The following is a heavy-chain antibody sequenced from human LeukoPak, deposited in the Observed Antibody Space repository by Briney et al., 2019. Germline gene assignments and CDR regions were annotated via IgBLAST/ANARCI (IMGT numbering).Heavy chain of an antibody. CDR2: INHSGST. J-gene: IGHJ4*02. D-gene: IGHD1-26*01. CDR1: GGSISSSSYY. CDR3: ARDSGSYPPDY. Sequence: SETLSLTCTVSGGSISSSSYYWSWIRQPPGKGLEWIGEINHSGSTNYNPSLKSRVTISADTSKNQFSLKLSSVTAADTAVYYCARDSGSYPPDYWGQGTLVTVSS. V-gene: IGHV4-39*07.